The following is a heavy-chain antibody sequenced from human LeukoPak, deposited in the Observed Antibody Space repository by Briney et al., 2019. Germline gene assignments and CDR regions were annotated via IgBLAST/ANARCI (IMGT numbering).Heavy chain of an antibody. V-gene: IGHV4-4*07. CDR1: GGSISSYY. Sequence: SETLSLTCTVSGGSISSYYWSWIRQPAGKGLEWIGRIYTSGSTNYNPSLKSRVTMSVDTSKNQFSLKLSSVTAADTAVYYCARDPRKENWFDPWAREPWSPSPQ. CDR2: IYTSGST. CDR3: ARDPRKENWFDP. J-gene: IGHJ5*02.